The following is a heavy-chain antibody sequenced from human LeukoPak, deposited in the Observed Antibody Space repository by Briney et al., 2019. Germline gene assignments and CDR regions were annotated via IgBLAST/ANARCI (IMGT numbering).Heavy chain of an antibody. D-gene: IGHD5-12*01. CDR3: ARDLGHSGYDLYDY. CDR2: MKHDGNEK. V-gene: IGHV3-7*01. J-gene: IGHJ4*02. CDR1: GITFSKYW. Sequence: GGSLRLSCVDSGITFSKYWMNWVRQASGKGLEWVANMKHDGNEKHYVDSVEGRFTISRDNAKSSLYLQMNNLRAEDTAVYYCARDLGHSGYDLYDYWGQGTLVTVSS.